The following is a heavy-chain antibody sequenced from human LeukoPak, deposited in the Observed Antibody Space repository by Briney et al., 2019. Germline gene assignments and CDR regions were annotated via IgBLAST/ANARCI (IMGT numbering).Heavy chain of an antibody. D-gene: IGHD4-17*01. V-gene: IGHV4-39*07. CDR3: ARTYGDFNYFYYMDV. J-gene: IGHJ6*03. CDR2: IYYSGST. Sequence: SETLSLTCTVSGGSISSSSYYWGWIRQPPGKGLECIGSIYYSGSTYYNPSLKSRVTISVDTSKNQFSLKLSSVTAADTAVYYCARTYGDFNYFYYMDVWGKGTTVTVSS. CDR1: GGSISSSSYY.